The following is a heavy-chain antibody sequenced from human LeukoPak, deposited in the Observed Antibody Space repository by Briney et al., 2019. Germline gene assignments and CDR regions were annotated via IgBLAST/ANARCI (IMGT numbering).Heavy chain of an antibody. CDR2: ISDTGGAT. CDR1: GFTFSNYA. V-gene: IGHV3-23*01. D-gene: IGHD3-22*01. J-gene: IGHJ4*02. CDR3: AKGIGSTGYYPFDY. Sequence: GGSLRLSCAASGFTFSNYAMSWVRQAPGKGLERVSCISDTGGATYYADSVKGRFTISRDNSKNTLSLQVNSLRADDTALYYCAKGIGSTGYYPFDYWGQGTLVTVSS.